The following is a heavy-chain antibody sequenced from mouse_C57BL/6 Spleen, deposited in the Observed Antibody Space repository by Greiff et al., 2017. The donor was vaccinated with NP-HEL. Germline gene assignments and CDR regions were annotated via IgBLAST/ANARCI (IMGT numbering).Heavy chain of an antibody. V-gene: IGHV1-15*01. D-gene: IGHD2-4*01. J-gene: IGHJ4*01. CDR1: GYTFTDYE. Sequence: QVHVKQSGAELVRPGASVTLSCKASGYTFTDYEMHWVKQTPVHGLEWIGAIDPETGGTAYNQKFKGKAILTADKSSSTAYMELRSLTSEDSAVYYCTREGRLSSYYYAMDYWGQGTSVTVSS. CDR2: IDPETGGT. CDR3: TREGRLSSYYYAMDY.